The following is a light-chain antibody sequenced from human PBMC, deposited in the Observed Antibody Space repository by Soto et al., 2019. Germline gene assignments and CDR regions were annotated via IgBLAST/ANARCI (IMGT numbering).Light chain of an antibody. CDR1: QSINSN. J-gene: IGKJ1*01. CDR2: AAS. CDR3: QHYGSSPWT. Sequence: TKSPATLSLSPGDRATLSCRASQSINSNLAWYQQHADQAPRLLNYAASTSATGIPEWFSGSGCGTVFTLTISILEPEDFAVYYCQHYGSSPWTFGQGTKVDIK. V-gene: IGKV3-20*01.